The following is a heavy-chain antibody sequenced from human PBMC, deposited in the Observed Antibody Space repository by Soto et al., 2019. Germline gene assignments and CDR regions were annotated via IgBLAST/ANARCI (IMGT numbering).Heavy chain of an antibody. CDR1: GGTFSSYA. Sequence: QVQLVQSGAEVKKPGSSVKVSCKASGGTFSSYAISWVRQAPGQGLELMGGIIPISGTANYAQKFQGRVTITADESTSTADMELSSLRSEDTAVYYCARSQGSSTSLEIYYYYYYGMDVWGQGTTVTVSS. D-gene: IGHD2-2*01. V-gene: IGHV1-69*01. CDR2: IIPISGTA. CDR3: ARSQGSSTSLEIYYYYYYGMDV. J-gene: IGHJ6*02.